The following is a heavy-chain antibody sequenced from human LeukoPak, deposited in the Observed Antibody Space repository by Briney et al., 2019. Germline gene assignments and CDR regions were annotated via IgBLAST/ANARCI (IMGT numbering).Heavy chain of an antibody. CDR2: ISWNSGSI. Sequence: GRSLRLSCAASGFPFDDYAMHWVRQAPGKGLEWVLGISWNSGSIGYADCVKGRFTISRDNAKNSLYLQMNSLRAEDTALYYCAKGLLWFGELLSSFDYWGQGTLVTVSS. CDR3: AKGLLWFGELLSSFDY. V-gene: IGHV3-9*01. J-gene: IGHJ4*02. CDR1: GFPFDDYA. D-gene: IGHD3-10*01.